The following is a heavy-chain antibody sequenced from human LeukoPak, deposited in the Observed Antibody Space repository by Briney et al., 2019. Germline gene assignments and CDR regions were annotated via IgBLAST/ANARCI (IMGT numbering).Heavy chain of an antibody. CDR2: IYYSGST. V-gene: IGHV4-59*01. D-gene: IGHD6-13*01. CDR3: ARDAAAGVFFDY. CDR1: GGSINSYY. J-gene: IGHJ4*02. Sequence: SETLSLTCTVSGGSINSYYWNWIRQPPGKGLEWIGYIYYSGSTNYNPSLKSRLTISVDTSKNQFSLKKSSVTAADTAVYYCARDAAAGVFFDYWGQGTLVTVSS.